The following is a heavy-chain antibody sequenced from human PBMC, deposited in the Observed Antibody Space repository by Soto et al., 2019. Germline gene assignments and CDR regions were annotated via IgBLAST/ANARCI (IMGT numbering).Heavy chain of an antibody. CDR2: IKNKPNGETA. CDR1: GFAFSNAW. J-gene: IGHJ6*02. D-gene: IGHD3-22*01. Sequence: PGGSLRLSCAASGFAFSNAWMSWVRQAPGKGLEWVGRIKNKPNGETADYAAPVKGRFTISRDDSENTLYLEMSSLNTEDTAVYYCTTVDYYDTSDLDYGMDVWGQGTTVTVSS. CDR3: TTVDYYDTSDLDYGMDV. V-gene: IGHV3-15*01.